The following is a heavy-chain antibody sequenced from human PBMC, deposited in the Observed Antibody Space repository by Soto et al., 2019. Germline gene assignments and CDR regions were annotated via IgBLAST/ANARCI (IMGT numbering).Heavy chain of an antibody. J-gene: IGHJ6*02. CDR3: ASDYDFWSGYTPPNDYYYGMDV. V-gene: IGHV1-69*01. Sequence: QVQLVQSGAEVKKPGSSVKVSCKASGGTFSSYAISWVRQAPGQGLEWMGGIIPIFGTANYAQKFQGRVTITADESTSTAYMELSSLRSEDTAVYYCASDYDFWSGYTPPNDYYYGMDVWGQGTTVTVSS. D-gene: IGHD3-3*01. CDR1: GGTFSSYA. CDR2: IIPIFGTA.